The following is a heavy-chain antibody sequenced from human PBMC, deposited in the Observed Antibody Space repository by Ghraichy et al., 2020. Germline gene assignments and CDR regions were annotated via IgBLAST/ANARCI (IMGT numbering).Heavy chain of an antibody. D-gene: IGHD2-15*01. Sequence: GSLRLSCVVSGGSISGNHWSWIRQPPGKGLEWIGYINYDGSTNYDPSFKSRVTISVDTSKNQFSLKLTSVTAADTAVYYCATYEAGKGGSGYWGQGILVTVSS. J-gene: IGHJ4*02. CDR1: GGSISGNH. CDR2: INYDGST. V-gene: IGHV4-59*01. CDR3: ATYEAGKGGSGY.